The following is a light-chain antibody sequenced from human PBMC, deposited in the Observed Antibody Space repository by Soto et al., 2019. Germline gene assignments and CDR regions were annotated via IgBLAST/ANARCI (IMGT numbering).Light chain of an antibody. Sequence: DIQMTQSPSTLSGSVGDRVTITCRASQTISSWSAWYQQKPGKAPKLLIYKASTLKSGVPSRFSGSGSGTEFTLTISSLQPDDFATYYCQQYNSYSRTFGQGTKVDIK. CDR3: QQYNSYSRT. V-gene: IGKV1-5*03. CDR2: KAS. CDR1: QTISSW. J-gene: IGKJ1*01.